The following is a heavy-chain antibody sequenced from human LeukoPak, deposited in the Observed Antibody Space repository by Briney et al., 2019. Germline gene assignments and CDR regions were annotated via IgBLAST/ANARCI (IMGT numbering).Heavy chain of an antibody. J-gene: IGHJ6*03. CDR3: ARGVYSGSYYYYYMDV. CDR2: IYSSGSI. V-gene: IGHV4-4*07. D-gene: IGHD1-26*01. Sequence: KSSETLSLTCSVSGGSISSYYWNWIRQPAGKGVEWIGRIYSSGSINYNPSLKSRVTMSVDTSKNQFSLRLSSVTAADTAVYYCARGVYSGSYYYYYMDVWGKGTTVTVSS. CDR1: GGSISSYY.